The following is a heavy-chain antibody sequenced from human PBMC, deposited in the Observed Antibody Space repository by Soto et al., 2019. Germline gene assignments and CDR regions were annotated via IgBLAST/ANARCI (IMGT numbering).Heavy chain of an antibody. D-gene: IGHD6-13*01. J-gene: IGHJ4*02. V-gene: IGHV3-30*18. CDR3: AEDLGGIAAAGTIGYFDY. Sequence: GGSLRLSCAASGFTFSSYGMHWVRQAPGKGLEWVAVISYDGSNKYYADSVKGRFTISRDNSKNTLYLQMNSLRAEDTAVYYCAEDLGGIAAAGTIGYFDYWGQGTLVTVSS. CDR2: ISYDGSNK. CDR1: GFTFSSYG.